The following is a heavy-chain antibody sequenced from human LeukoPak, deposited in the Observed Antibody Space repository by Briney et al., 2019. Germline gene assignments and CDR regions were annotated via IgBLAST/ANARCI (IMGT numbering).Heavy chain of an antibody. CDR3: AKDRHYYDSSGHYYFDY. J-gene: IGHJ4*02. CDR2: ISYDGSNK. CDR1: GFTFSSYG. V-gene: IGHV3-30*18. D-gene: IGHD3-22*01. Sequence: GGSLRLSCAASGFTFSSYGMHWVRQAPGKGLEWVAVISYDGSNKYYADSVKGRFTISRDNSKNTLYLQMNSLRAEDTAVYYCAKDRHYYDSSGHYYFDYWGQGTLVTVSS.